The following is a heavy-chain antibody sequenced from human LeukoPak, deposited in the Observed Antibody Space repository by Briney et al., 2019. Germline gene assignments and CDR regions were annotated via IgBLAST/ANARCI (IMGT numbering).Heavy chain of an antibody. CDR1: GGSISSYY. V-gene: IGHV4-59*01. J-gene: IGHJ3*02. Sequence: SETLSLTCTVSGGSISSYYWSWIRQPPGKGLEWIGYIYYSGSTDYNPSLKSRVTISVDTSKNQFSLKLSSVTAADTAVYYCARGYCSSTSCFPDDAFDIWGQGTMVTVSS. CDR3: ARGYCSSTSCFPDDAFDI. CDR2: IYYSGST. D-gene: IGHD2-2*01.